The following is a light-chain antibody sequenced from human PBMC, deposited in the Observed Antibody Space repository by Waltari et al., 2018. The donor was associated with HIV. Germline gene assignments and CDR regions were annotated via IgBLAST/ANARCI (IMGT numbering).Light chain of an antibody. CDR2: DAS. CDR3: QQRSNWI. Sequence: EIVLTQSPATLSLSPGERATLSCRASQSVSSYLAWYQQNPGQAPRLLIYDASNRATGIPARFSGSGSGTDFTLTISSLEPEDFAVYYCQQRSNWIFGQGTRLEIK. J-gene: IGKJ5*01. CDR1: QSVSSY. V-gene: IGKV3-11*01.